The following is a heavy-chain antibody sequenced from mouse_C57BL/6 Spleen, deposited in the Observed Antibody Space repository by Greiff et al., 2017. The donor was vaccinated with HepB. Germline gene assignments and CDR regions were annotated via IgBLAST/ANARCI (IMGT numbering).Heavy chain of an antibody. J-gene: IGHJ4*01. CDR3: TRSHDSSIYAMDY. V-gene: IGHV1-5*01. CDR2: IYPGNSDT. CDR1: GYTFTSYW. Sequence: VQLQQSGTVLARPGASVKMSCKTSGYTFTSYWMHWVKQRPGQGLEWIGAIYPGNSDTSYNQKFKGKAKLTAVTSASTAYMELSSLTNEDSAVYYCTRSHDSSIYAMDYWGQGTSVTVSS. D-gene: IGHD1-1*01.